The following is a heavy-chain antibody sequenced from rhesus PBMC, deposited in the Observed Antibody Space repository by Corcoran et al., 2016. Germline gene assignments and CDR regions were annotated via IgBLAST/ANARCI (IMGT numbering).Heavy chain of an antibody. CDR2: IGGNGGNN. CDR1: GGSISNSNW. Sequence: QVQLQESGPGLVKPSETLSLTCAVSGGSISNSNWWSWIRQPPGKGLEWIGNIGGNGGNNYYHPPLKGSILISKTTSKTRFSLKLNSVTAADTAVYYCARPNYYGNTQYFEFWGQGALVTVSS. D-gene: IGHD4-35*01. CDR3: ARPNYYGNTQYFEF. J-gene: IGHJ1*01. V-gene: IGHV4-65*02.